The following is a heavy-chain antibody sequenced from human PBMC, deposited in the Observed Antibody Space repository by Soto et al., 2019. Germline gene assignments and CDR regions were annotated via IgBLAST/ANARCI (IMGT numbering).Heavy chain of an antibody. CDR1: GGSISSGGYY. J-gene: IGHJ5*02. CDR2: IYYSGST. V-gene: IGHV4-31*03. CDR3: ARSGSRRRRNNWFDP. D-gene: IGHD3-10*01. Sequence: QVQLQESGPGLVKPSQTLSLTCTVSGGSISSGGYYWSWIRQHPGKGLEWIGYIYYSGSTYYNPSLNSRVTISVDQSKNQFSLKLSSVTAADTAVYYCARSGSRRRRNNWFDPWGQGTLVTVSS.